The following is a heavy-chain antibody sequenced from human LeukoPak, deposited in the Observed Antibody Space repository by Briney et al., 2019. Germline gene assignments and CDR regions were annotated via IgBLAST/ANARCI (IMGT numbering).Heavy chain of an antibody. D-gene: IGHD6-13*01. CDR3: ASGSTGYSSSWYWFDP. J-gene: IGHJ5*02. Sequence: SETRSLTCTVSGGSISSYYWSWIRQPPGEGLEWIGYIYYSGSTNYNPSLKSRVTISVDTSKNQFSLKLSSVTAADTAVYYCASGSTGYSSSWYWFDPWGQGTLVTVSS. CDR1: GGSISSYY. V-gene: IGHV4-59*01. CDR2: IYYSGST.